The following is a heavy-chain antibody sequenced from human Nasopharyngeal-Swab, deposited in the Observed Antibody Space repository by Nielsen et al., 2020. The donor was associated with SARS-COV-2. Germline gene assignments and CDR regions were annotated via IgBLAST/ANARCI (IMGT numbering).Heavy chain of an antibody. D-gene: IGHD3-9*01. CDR2: IIPIFGTA. CDR1: GGTFSSYA. CDR3: ARDRYDILTGYCPPPYYGMDV. J-gene: IGHJ6*02. V-gene: IGHV1-69*13. Sequence: SVKVSCKASGGTFSSYAISWVRQAPGQGLEWMGGIIPIFGTANYAQKFQGRVTITADESTSTAYMELSSLRSEDTAVYYCARDRYDILTGYCPPPYYGMDVWGQGTTVTVSS.